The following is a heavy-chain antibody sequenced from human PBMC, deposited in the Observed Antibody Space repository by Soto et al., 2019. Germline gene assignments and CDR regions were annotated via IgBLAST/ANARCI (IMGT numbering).Heavy chain of an antibody. Sequence: EVHLLQSGGHLVQPGGSLRLSCAASGFTFSSYAMSWVRQAPGKGLEWVSGISDRGGTTYYADSVKGRFTISRDNSENTLFLQMSSLRAEDTAIYYCAKRYDSGSYFDHWGQGTMVTVSS. CDR3: AKRYDSGSYFDH. CDR2: ISDRGGTT. V-gene: IGHV3-23*01. D-gene: IGHD3-10*01. J-gene: IGHJ4*02. CDR1: GFTFSSYA.